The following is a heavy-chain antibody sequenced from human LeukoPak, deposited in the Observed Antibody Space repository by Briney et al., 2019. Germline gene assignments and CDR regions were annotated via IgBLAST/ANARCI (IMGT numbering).Heavy chain of an antibody. D-gene: IGHD2-8*01. CDR3: ARAPNPDFFDD. CDR1: SGSIRTSY. Sequence: KPSETLSLTCTVSSGSIRTSYCSWIRQPPGKGLGWIGYIYYSGSTNYNPSLKSRVTISVDTSRNQFSLKLSSVTAADAAVYYCARAPNPDFFDDWGQGTLVTVSS. J-gene: IGHJ4*02. CDR2: IYYSGST. V-gene: IGHV4-59*01.